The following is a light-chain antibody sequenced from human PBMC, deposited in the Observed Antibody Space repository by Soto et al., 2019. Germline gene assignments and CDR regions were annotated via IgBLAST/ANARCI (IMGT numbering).Light chain of an antibody. CDR1: QSVSSSY. CDR3: QQYGSSPGYT. J-gene: IGKJ2*01. V-gene: IGKV3-20*01. CDR2: GAS. Sequence: EIVLTQSPGTLSLSPGERATLSCRASQSVSSSYLAWYQQKPGQAPRLLIYGASSRATGIPVRFSGSGSGTDFTLTISRLEPEDFAVYYCQQYGSSPGYTFGQGTKLEIK.